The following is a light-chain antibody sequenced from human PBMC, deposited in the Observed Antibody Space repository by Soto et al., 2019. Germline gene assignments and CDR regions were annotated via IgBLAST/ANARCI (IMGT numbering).Light chain of an antibody. Sequence: QSALTQPPSASGSPGQSVTISCTGTSSDVGGYNYVSWYQQHPGKAPKLMIYEVNKRPPGVPDRFSGSKSGNTASLTVSGLQAEDEADYYCNSYAGSPYVFGTGTKLTVL. J-gene: IGLJ1*01. CDR1: SSDVGGYNY. CDR3: NSYAGSPYV. V-gene: IGLV2-8*01. CDR2: EVN.